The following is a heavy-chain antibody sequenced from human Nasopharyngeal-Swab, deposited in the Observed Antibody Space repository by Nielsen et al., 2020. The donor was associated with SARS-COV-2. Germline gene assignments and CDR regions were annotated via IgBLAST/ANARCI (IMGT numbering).Heavy chain of an antibody. CDR3: ARDLRITIFGVAPYYYYGMDV. V-gene: IGHV3-23*01. D-gene: IGHD3-3*01. CDR2: LSGSGENR. Sequence: GESLKISCEASGFIFDTYVLGWLRQAPGKGLNWVSTLSGSGENRYYAESVKGRFTISRDNAKKSLYLQMNSLRAEETAVYYCARDLRITIFGVAPYYYYGMDVWGQGTTVTVFS. J-gene: IGHJ6*02. CDR1: GFIFDTYV.